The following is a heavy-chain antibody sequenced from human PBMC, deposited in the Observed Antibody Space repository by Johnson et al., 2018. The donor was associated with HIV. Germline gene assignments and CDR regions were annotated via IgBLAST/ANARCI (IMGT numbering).Heavy chain of an antibody. CDR1: GFIFSNAC. CDR3: ARLTSGAFDI. D-gene: IGHD1-14*01. Sequence: VHLVESGGGLVKPGGSLRLSCADSGFIFSNACMSWVRLAPGKGLEWIGHIKSKTDGGTTDYAAPVKGRFTISRDNAKNSLYLQMNSLRAEDTALYYCARLTSGAFDIWGPGTMVTVSS. J-gene: IGHJ3*02. CDR2: IKSKTDGGTT. V-gene: IGHV3-15*05.